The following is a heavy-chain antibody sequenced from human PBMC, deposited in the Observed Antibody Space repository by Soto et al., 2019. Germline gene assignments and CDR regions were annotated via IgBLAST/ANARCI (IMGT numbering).Heavy chain of an antibody. CDR3: ARGAASSIAAPIKTYYYYMDV. V-gene: IGHV4-34*01. J-gene: IGHJ6*03. Sequence: SETLSLTCAVYGGSLGGFYSGWVRQPPGEGLGWIGEINHSGSTNYNPSLKSRVTISVDTSKNQFSLKLSSVTAADTAVYYCARGAASSIAAPIKTYYYYMDVWGKGTTVTVSS. CDR1: GGSLGGFY. CDR2: INHSGST. D-gene: IGHD6-6*01.